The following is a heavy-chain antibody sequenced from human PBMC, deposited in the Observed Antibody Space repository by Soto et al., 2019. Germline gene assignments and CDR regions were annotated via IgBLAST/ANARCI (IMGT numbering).Heavy chain of an antibody. CDR3: ARKEDYCSSTSCYGYYYGMDV. D-gene: IGHD2-2*01. Sequence: ASVKVSCKASGYTFTSYYMHWVRRAPGQGLEWMGIINPSGGSTSYAQKFQGRVTMTRDTSTSTVYMELSSLRSEDTAVYYCARKEDYCSSTSCYGYYYGMDVWGQGTTVTVSS. CDR1: GYTFTSYY. V-gene: IGHV1-46*01. J-gene: IGHJ6*02. CDR2: INPSGGST.